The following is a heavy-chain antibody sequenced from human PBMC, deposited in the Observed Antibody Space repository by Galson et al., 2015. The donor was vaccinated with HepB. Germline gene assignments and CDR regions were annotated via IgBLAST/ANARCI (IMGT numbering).Heavy chain of an antibody. V-gene: IGHV4-61*02. Sequence: TLSLTCTVSGGSISSGSYYWSWIRQPAGKGLEWLGRIYTSGRTNYNPSLKSPITMSIDTSKNQFSLRLSSVTAADTAVYYCARVGHCTSAKCYTGYYFDYWGQGILVTVSS. D-gene: IGHD2-2*02. CDR2: IYTSGRT. J-gene: IGHJ4*02. CDR3: ARVGHCTSAKCYTGYYFDY. CDR1: GGSISSGSYY.